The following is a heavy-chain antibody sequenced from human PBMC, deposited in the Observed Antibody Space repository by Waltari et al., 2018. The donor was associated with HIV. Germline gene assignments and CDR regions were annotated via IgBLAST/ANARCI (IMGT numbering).Heavy chain of an antibody. V-gene: IGHV3-48*01. CDR2: ISSSSSTI. J-gene: IGHJ4*02. CDR3: ASRRIAAAGGDY. CDR1: GFPFRSYS. Sequence: EVQLVESGGGLVQPGGSLRLSCAASGFPFRSYSMNWVRQAPGKGLEWVSYISSSSSTIYYADSVKGRFTISRDNAKNSLYLQMNSLRAEDTAVYYCASRRIAAAGGDYWGQGTLVTVSS. D-gene: IGHD6-13*01.